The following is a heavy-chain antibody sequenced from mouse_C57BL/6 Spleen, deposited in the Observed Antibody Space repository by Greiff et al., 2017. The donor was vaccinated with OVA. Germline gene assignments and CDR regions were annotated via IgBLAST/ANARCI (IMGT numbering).Heavy chain of an antibody. D-gene: IGHD4-1*01. J-gene: IGHJ1*03. Sequence: EVKLVESGGGLVQPGGSMKLSCVASGFTFSNYWMNWVRQSPEKGLEWVAQIRLKSDNYATHYAESVKGRFTISRDDSKSSVYLQMNNLSAEDTGIYYCTANWEGYFDVWGTGTTVTVSS. CDR2: IRLKSDNYAT. V-gene: IGHV6-3*01. CDR3: TANWEGYFDV. CDR1: GFTFSNYW.